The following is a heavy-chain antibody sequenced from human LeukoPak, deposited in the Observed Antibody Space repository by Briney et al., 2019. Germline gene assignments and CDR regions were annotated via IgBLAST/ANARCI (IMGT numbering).Heavy chain of an antibody. Sequence: PGGSLRLSCVVSGFTFSSYAMSWVRQAPGKGLEWVSGISGSGGSTYYADCVKGRFTISRDNIKNTLYLQMNSLRAEDTAVYYCAKDRHAPGRYCSSTSCFPFDSWGQGTLVTVSS. CDR1: GFTFSSYA. CDR2: ISGSGGST. V-gene: IGHV3-23*01. J-gene: IGHJ5*01. D-gene: IGHD2-2*01. CDR3: AKDRHAPGRYCSSTSCFPFDS.